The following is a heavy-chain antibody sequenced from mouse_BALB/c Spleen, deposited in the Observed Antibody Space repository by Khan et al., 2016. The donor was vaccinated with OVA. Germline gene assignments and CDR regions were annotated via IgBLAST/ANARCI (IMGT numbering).Heavy chain of an antibody. Sequence: EVQLQQSGPELVRPGASVKISCKASGYSFTGYFMNWVMQSHGKSLEWIGGINPHIGKTFYNQRFKDKATLTVDESSSTAHMELRSLASEDSSVYYCTRIYRSDFDYWGQGTTLTVSS. J-gene: IGHJ2*01. CDR3: TRIYRSDFDY. CDR2: INPHIGKT. CDR1: GYSFTGYF. V-gene: IGHV1-20*02. D-gene: IGHD1-1*01.